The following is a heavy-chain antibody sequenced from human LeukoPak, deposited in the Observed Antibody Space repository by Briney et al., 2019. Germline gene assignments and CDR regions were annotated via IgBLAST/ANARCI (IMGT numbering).Heavy chain of an antibody. V-gene: IGHV3-21*01. CDR3: ARLTLGGVICFDY. D-gene: IGHD3-16*02. CDR2: ISSSGSHM. Sequence: GGSLGLSCAASGFSFSSGGINWIRQAPGKGLEWVSSISSSGSHMYYADSVKGRFTISRDDAKNSLSLQMNSLRAEDTAVFYCARLTLGGVICFDYWGQGTLVTVSS. J-gene: IGHJ4*02. CDR1: GFSFSSGG.